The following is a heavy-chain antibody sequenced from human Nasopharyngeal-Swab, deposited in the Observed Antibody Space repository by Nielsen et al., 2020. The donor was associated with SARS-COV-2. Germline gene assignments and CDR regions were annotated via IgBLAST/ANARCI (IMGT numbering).Heavy chain of an antibody. CDR2: ISGSGDTT. CDR3: AKAPDLRGLDV. J-gene: IGHJ6*02. CDR1: GFTFTSYS. D-gene: IGHD3-3*01. Sequence: GESLKISCAASGFTFTSYSMSWVRQPPGKGLEWVSIISGSGDTTYYADSVHDRFTISRDNSKNTLYLQMNSLRVEDTALYYCAKAPDLRGLDVWGQGTTVTVSS. V-gene: IGHV3-23*01.